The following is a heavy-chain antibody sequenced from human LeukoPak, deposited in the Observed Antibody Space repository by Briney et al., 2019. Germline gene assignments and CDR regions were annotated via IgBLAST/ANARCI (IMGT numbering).Heavy chain of an antibody. V-gene: IGHV4-31*03. CDR2: IYYSGST. CDR3: ARQVSSAQHYYYYGMDV. Sequence: SETLSLTCTVSGGSISSGGYYWSWIRQHPGKGLEWIGYIYYSGSTYYNPSLKSRVTISVDTSKNQFSLKLSSVTAADTAVYYCARQVSSAQHYYYYGMDVWGQGTTVTVSS. D-gene: IGHD6-25*01. CDR1: GGSISSGGYY. J-gene: IGHJ6*02.